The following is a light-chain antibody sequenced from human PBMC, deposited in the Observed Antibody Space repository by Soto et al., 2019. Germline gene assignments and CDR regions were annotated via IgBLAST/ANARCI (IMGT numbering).Light chain of an antibody. V-gene: IGKV1-39*01. CDR3: QQSYSTSWT. J-gene: IGKJ1*01. Sequence: IQMTQSPYSPSASVGDRVTTAGWASQSISSYLNWYQQKPGKAPKLLIYAASSLQSGVPSRFSGSGSGTDFTLTISSLQPEDFATYYCQQSYSTSWTFGQGTKVDIK. CDR1: QSISSY. CDR2: AAS.